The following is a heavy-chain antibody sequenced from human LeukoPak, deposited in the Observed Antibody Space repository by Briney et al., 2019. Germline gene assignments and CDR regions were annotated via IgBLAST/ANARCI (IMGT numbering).Heavy chain of an antibody. J-gene: IGHJ5*02. V-gene: IGHV1-8*01. CDR3: ASLGPPDIVVVPAAITPIP. CDR1: GYTFTSYD. CDR2: MNPNSGNT. Sequence: ASVKVSCKASGYTFTSYDINWVRQATGQGLGWMGWMNPNSGNTGYAQKFQGRVTMTRNTSISTAYMELSSLRSEDTAVYYCASLGPPDIVVVPAAITPIPWGQGTLVTVSS. D-gene: IGHD2-2*02.